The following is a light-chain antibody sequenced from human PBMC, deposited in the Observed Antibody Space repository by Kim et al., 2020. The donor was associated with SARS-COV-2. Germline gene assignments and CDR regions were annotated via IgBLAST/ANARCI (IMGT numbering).Light chain of an antibody. CDR2: SVS. J-gene: IGKJ5*01. CDR1: QNIDTY. V-gene: IGKV1-39*01. CDR3: QQSDAAPLT. Sequence: ASVGDRVTITCRASQNIDTYLNWYQQKPGKAPKLLIYSVSKLQSGVPSRFSGSGSGTDFTLTISSLQPEDFATYYCQQSDAAPLTFGQGTRLEIK.